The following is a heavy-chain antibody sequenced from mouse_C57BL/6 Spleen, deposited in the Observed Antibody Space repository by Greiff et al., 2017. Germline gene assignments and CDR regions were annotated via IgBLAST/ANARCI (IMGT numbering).Heavy chain of an antibody. CDR3: AKGGLRRNY. V-gene: IGHV1-9*01. CDR2: ILPGSGRT. Sequence: QVQLQQSGAELMKPGASVKISCNATGYTFTGYWIEWVKQRPGHGLEWIGQILPGSGRTNYNETFTGKATFAADTSSNTAYMQLSSMTTEDAAIYYGAKGGLRRNYWGQGTTLTVSS. CDR1: GYTFTGYW. J-gene: IGHJ2*01. D-gene: IGHD2-12*01.